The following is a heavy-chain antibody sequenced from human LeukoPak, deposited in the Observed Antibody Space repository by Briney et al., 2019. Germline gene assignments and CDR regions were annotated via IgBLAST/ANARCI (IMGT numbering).Heavy chain of an antibody. Sequence: GGSLRLSCAASGFTFSGYAMSWVRQAPGKGLEWVSAISGSGGSTYYADSVKGRFTISRDNSKNTLYLQMNSLRAEDTAVYYCAKGAYYDSSGYYHPTDYWGQGTLVTVSS. D-gene: IGHD3-22*01. V-gene: IGHV3-23*01. CDR2: ISGSGGST. J-gene: IGHJ4*02. CDR1: GFTFSGYA. CDR3: AKGAYYDSSGYYHPTDY.